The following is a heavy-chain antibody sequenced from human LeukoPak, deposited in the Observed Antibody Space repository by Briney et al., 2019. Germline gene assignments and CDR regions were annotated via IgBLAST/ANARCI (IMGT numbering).Heavy chain of an antibody. CDR1: GFTVSSTY. CDR2: IYSGGST. Sequence: PGGSLRLSCAVSGFTVSSTYLTWVRQAPGKGLEWVSIIYSGGSTYSADSVKGRFTISRDTSKNTLYLQMNSLRADDTAVYYCARGVLWAYYFDDWGQETLVTVSS. CDR3: ARGVLWAYYFDD. J-gene: IGHJ4*02. D-gene: IGHD1-26*01. V-gene: IGHV3-53*01.